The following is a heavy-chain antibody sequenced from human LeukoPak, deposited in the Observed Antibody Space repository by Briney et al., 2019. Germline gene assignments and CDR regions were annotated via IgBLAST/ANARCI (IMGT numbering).Heavy chain of an antibody. V-gene: IGHV3-74*01. Sequence: PGGSLRLSCAASGFTFSSYWMPWVRQAPGKGLVWVSRINSDGSSTSYADSVKGRFTISRDNPKNTLSLQMDSLRAEDTALYYCAKGRLDPNLVLHYWGQGTLVTVSS. CDR1: GFTFSSYW. CDR3: AKGRLDPNLVLHY. CDR2: INSDGSST. J-gene: IGHJ4*02. D-gene: IGHD4/OR15-4a*01.